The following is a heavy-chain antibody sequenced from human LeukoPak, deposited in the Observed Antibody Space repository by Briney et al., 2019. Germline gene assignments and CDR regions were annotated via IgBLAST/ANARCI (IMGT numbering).Heavy chain of an antibody. CDR1: GGSFSGYY. V-gene: IGHV4-34*01. CDR3: ARPVHSTTFDAFDI. J-gene: IGHJ3*02. Sequence: SETLSLTCAVYGGSFSGYYWSWIRQPPGKGLEWIGEINHSGGTNYNPSLKSRVTISVDTSKNQFSLKLSSVTAADTAVYYCARPVHSTTFDAFDIWGQGTMVTVSS. CDR2: INHSGGT. D-gene: IGHD5/OR15-5a*01.